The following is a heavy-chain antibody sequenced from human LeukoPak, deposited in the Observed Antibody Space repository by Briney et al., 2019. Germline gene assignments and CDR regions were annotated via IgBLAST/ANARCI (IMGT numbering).Heavy chain of an antibody. Sequence: SVKVSCKASGYTFTSYGISWVRQAPGQGLEWMGRIIPILGIANYAQKFQGRVTITADKSTSTAYMELSSLRSEDTAVYYCASLAYCGGDCYSGVDYWGQGTLVTVSS. CDR1: GYTFTSYG. V-gene: IGHV1-69*04. CDR3: ASLAYCGGDCYSGVDY. CDR2: IIPILGIA. D-gene: IGHD2-21*02. J-gene: IGHJ4*02.